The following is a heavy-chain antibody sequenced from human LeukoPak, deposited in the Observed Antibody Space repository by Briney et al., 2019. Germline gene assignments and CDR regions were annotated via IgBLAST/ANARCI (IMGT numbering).Heavy chain of an antibody. D-gene: IGHD4-17*01. CDR2: FDPEDGET. Sequence: ASVKVSCKVSGYTLTELSMHWVRQAPGKGLEWMGGFDPEDGETIYAQKFQGRVTMTEDTSTDTAYMELSSLRSEDTAVYYCATPGTGRYGDYHPAFDYWGQGTLVTVSS. V-gene: IGHV1-24*01. CDR1: GYTLTELS. CDR3: ATPGTGRYGDYHPAFDY. J-gene: IGHJ4*02.